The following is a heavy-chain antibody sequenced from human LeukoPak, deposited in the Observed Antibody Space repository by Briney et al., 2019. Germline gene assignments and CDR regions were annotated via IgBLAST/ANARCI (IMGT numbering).Heavy chain of an antibody. D-gene: IGHD3-9*01. V-gene: IGHV4-30-2*01. J-gene: IGHJ4*02. CDR3: ATYILTGYFSFDY. CDR2: IYHSGST. CDR1: GGSISSGGYY. Sequence: PSETLSLTCTVSGGSISSGGYYWSWIRQPPGKGLEWIGYIYHSGSTYYNPSLKSRVTISVDTSKNQFSLKLSSVTAADTAVYYCATYILTGYFSFDYWGQGTLVTVSS.